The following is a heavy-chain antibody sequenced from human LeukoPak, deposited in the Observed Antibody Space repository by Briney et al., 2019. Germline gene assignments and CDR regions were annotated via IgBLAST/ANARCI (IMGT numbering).Heavy chain of an antibody. V-gene: IGHV3-30*01. CDR3: ARGGSGSYYYYLYYMDV. Sequence: GGSLRLSCAASGFTFSSHAIHWVRQAPGKGLEWVSIISYDGSNKYYADSVRGRFTISRDNSKNTLYLQINSLTTEDTAVYYCARGGSGSYYYYLYYMDVWGKGTTVTVSS. J-gene: IGHJ6*03. CDR1: GFTFSSHA. CDR2: ISYDGSNK. D-gene: IGHD3-10*01.